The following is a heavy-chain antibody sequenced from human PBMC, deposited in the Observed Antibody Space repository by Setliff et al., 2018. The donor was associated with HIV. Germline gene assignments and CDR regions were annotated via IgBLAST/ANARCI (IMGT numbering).Heavy chain of an antibody. D-gene: IGHD5-12*01. J-gene: IGHJ4*02. Sequence: NPSETLSLTCTVSGGSISSSSYYWGWIRQPPGKGLEWIGSIYYSGSTYYNPSLKSRVTISVDTSKNQFSLKLGSVTAADTAVYYCARKLDIVATIFWGQGTLVTVSS. CDR2: IYYSGST. V-gene: IGHV4-39*01. CDR1: GGSISSSSYY. CDR3: ARKLDIVATIF.